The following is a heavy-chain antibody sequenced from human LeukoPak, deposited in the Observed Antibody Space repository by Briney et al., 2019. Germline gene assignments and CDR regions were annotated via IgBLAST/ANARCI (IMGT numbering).Heavy chain of an antibody. CDR1: ESTFSSYS. CDR3: ARDRSTSRYYHGTDV. J-gene: IGHJ6*02. CDR2: ISSRSAHI. V-gene: IGHV3-21*01. Sequence: PGGSLILSCAASESTFSSYSMRWVRQAPGKGLEWVSAISSRSAHIYYADSVKGRFTISRDNAKNSLYLEMKNLRADDTAVYYCARDRSTSRYYHGTDVWGPGTTVIVSS. D-gene: IGHD2-2*01.